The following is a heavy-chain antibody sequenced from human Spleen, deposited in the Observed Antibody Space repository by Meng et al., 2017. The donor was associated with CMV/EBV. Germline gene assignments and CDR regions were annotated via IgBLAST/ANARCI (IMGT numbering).Heavy chain of an antibody. CDR2: IDTDGTVT. CDR1: GFTFSSYG. V-gene: IGHV3-74*03. Sequence: VLLGGSGGGVVQPGGSLRLACAASGFTFSSYGMHWVRQAPGEGPVWVSRIDTDGTVTSYAESVRGRFTISRDNSKNTLYLQMNDLRAGDSGVYYCVRDLVGNRDSWGHGTLVTVFS. CDR3: VRDLVGNRDS. D-gene: IGHD1-14*01. J-gene: IGHJ5*01.